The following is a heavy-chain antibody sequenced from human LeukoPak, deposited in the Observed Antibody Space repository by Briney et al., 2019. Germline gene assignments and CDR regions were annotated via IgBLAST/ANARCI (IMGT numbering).Heavy chain of an antibody. CDR3: ARSYSSGPWYGIKY. V-gene: IGHV4-59*08. CDR2: IYYSGST. CDR1: GDSISSYY. Sequence: SETLSLTCTVSGDSISSYYWSWIRQPPGKGLEWIGYIYYSGSTNYNPSLKSRVTISVDTSKNQFSLKLSSVTAADTTVYYCARSYSSGPWYGIKYWGQGTLVTVSS. D-gene: IGHD6-19*01. J-gene: IGHJ4*02.